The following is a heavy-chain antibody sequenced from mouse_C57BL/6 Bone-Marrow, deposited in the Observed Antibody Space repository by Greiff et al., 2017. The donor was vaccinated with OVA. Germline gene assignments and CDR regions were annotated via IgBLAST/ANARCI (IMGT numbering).Heavy chain of an antibody. Sequence: VQLQQSGADLAKPGASVKLSCKASGYTFTSYWMHWVKQRPGQGLEWIGYINPSSGYTKYNQKFKDKATLTADKSSSTAYMQLSSLTYEDAADYYCAKIYYGYPYAMDYWGQGTSVTVSS. CDR2: INPSSGYT. D-gene: IGHD2-2*01. CDR1: GYTFTSYW. J-gene: IGHJ4*01. CDR3: AKIYYGYPYAMDY. V-gene: IGHV1-7*01.